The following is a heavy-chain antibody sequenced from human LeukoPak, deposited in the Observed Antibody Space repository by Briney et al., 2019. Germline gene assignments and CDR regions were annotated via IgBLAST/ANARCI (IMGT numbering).Heavy chain of an antibody. Sequence: PSETLSLTCTVSGGSISSGSYYWSWIRQPAGKGLEWIGRIYTSGSTNYNPSLKSRVTISVDTSKNQFSLKLSSVTAADTAVYYCARDLSATGSFYGGNLGSGNWFDPWGQGTLVTVSS. V-gene: IGHV4-61*02. CDR1: GGSISSGSYY. CDR2: IYTSGST. CDR3: ARDLSATGSFYGGNLGSGNWFDP. J-gene: IGHJ5*02. D-gene: IGHD4-23*01.